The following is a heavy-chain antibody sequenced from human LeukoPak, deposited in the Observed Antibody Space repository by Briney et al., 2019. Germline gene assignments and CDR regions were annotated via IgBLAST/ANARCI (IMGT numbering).Heavy chain of an antibody. CDR1: VSSISSGYY. CDR2: IYHSRSP. D-gene: IGHD6-13*01. V-gene: IGHV4-38-2*01. CDR3: ARNNTRTVSRGSSRRRANAFDI. J-gene: IGHJ3*02. Sequence: SETLSLTCAVSVSSISSGYYWGWIRQPPGKGLEWIGCIYHSRSPYYNPSLRSRVTISVDTSKNQFSLKLSSVTAADTAVYYCARNNTRTVSRGSSRRRANAFDIWGQGTMVTVSS.